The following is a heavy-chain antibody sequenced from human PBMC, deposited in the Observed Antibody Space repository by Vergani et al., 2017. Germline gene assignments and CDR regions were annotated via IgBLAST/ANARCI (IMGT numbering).Heavy chain of an antibody. J-gene: IGHJ4*02. V-gene: IGHV4-39*01. Sequence: QLQLQESGPGLVKPSETLSLTCTVSGGSISSSSYYWGWTRQPPGKGLEWIGSIYYSGSTYYNPSLKSRATISVDTAKNQFPLKLSSVTATDTAVYCYGRLPSRVVAAKVVFDYWGQGTLVTVSS. CDR3: GRLPSRVVAAKVVFDY. CDR2: IYYSGST. D-gene: IGHD2-15*01. CDR1: GGSISSSSYY.